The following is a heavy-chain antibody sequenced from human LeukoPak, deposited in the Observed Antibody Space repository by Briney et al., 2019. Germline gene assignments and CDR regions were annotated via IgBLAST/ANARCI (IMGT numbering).Heavy chain of an antibody. V-gene: IGHV4-39*01. J-gene: IGHJ4*02. CDR3: AGRFLEWLLDY. CDR2: IYYSGST. Sequence: SETLSLTCTVSGSSISSNNYYWGWIRQPPGKGLEWIGSIYYSGSTYYNPSLKSRVTISVDTSKNQFSLKLSSVTAADTAVYYCAGRFLEWLLDYWGQGTLVTVSS. D-gene: IGHD3-3*01. CDR1: GSSISSNNYY.